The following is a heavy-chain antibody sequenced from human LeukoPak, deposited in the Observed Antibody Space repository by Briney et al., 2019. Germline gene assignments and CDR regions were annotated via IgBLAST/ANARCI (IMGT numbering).Heavy chain of an antibody. CDR3: ARVVSKSHCSGGSCYSSWFDP. D-gene: IGHD2-15*01. CDR1: GGSMSSGGYS. CDR2: IYHSGST. J-gene: IGHJ5*02. Sequence: SETLSLTCAVSGGSMSSGGYSWSWIRQPPGKGLEWIGYIYHSGSTYYNPSLKSRVTISVDRSKNQFSLKLSSVTAADTAVYYCARVVSKSHCSGGSCYSSWFDPWGQGTLVTVSS. V-gene: IGHV4-30-2*01.